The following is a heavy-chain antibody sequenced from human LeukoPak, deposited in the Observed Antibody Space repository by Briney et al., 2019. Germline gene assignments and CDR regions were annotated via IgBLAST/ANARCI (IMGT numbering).Heavy chain of an antibody. CDR2: ISSSGNTI. J-gene: IGHJ4*02. Sequence: AGSLKLSCAASGFTFSNFYMNWIRQAPGKGLEWIGYISSSGNTIYYADFVKGRVTISSDTAKNSLYLQMSSLRVEDTAVYYCANQGSVLLIQAFDYWGQGTLVTVSS. D-gene: IGHD2-21*01. CDR3: ANQGSVLLIQAFDY. V-gene: IGHV3-11*04. CDR1: GFTFSNFY.